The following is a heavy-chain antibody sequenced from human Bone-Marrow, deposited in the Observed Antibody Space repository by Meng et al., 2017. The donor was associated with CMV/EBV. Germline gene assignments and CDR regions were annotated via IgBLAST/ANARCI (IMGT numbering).Heavy chain of an antibody. D-gene: IGHD4-23*01. CDR2: INDNGST. Sequence: GSLRLSCAVYGGSFSGNYWRCIRQSPGKGLEWIGKINDNGSTNYNPSLRGRVTMSVDTSKNQFSLKLSSVTAADTAVYYCAREPLSTVGNDAFDIWGQGTMVTVSS. V-gene: IGHV4-34*01. CDR3: AREPLSTVGNDAFDI. CDR1: GGSFSGNY. J-gene: IGHJ3*02.